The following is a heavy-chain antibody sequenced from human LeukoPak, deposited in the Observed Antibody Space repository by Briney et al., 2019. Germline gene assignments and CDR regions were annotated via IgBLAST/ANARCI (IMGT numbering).Heavy chain of an antibody. Sequence: ASVKISCKASGYTFNYHAMNWVRQAPGQGPEWMGWINTNSETPAYAQGFTGRFVFSLDRSVSTAYLQIIGLKVEDTAVYYCARGDYFVGADVWGQGTTVAVSS. V-gene: IGHV7-4-1*02. D-gene: IGHD2/OR15-2a*01. CDR3: ARGDYFVGADV. CDR1: GYTFNYHA. CDR2: INTNSETP. J-gene: IGHJ6*02.